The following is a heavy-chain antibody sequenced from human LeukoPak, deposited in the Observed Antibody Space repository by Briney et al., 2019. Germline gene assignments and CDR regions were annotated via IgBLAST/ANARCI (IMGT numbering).Heavy chain of an antibody. CDR1: GGTFSSYA. CDR3: AREGGHVAVHYYYMDV. J-gene: IGHJ6*03. CDR2: IIPIFGTA. D-gene: IGHD2-21*01. V-gene: IGHV1-69*06. Sequence: ASVKVSCKASGGTFSSYAISWVRQAPGQGLEWMGGIIPIFGTANYAQKFQGRVTITADKSTSTAYMELSSLRSEDTAVYYCAREGGHVAVHYYYMDVWGKGTTVTVSS.